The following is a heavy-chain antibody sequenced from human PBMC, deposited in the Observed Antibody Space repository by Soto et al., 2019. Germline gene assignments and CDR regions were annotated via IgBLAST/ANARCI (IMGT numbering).Heavy chain of an antibody. CDR1: GFVFSSSW. J-gene: IGHJ3*02. Sequence: GGSLRLSCSASGFVFSSSWMHWVRQAPGKGLVWVSRINGDGSTTTYADFVKGRFTISRDNAKNTVTLQMNSLRAEDTAVYYCARINYYDSSGYYFTAFDMWGQGTMVTVSS. CDR3: ARINYYDSSGYYFTAFDM. D-gene: IGHD3-22*01. CDR2: INGDGSTT. V-gene: IGHV3-74*01.